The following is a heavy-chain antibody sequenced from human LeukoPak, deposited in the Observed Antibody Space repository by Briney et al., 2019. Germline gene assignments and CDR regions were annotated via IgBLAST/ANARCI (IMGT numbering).Heavy chain of an antibody. J-gene: IGHJ4*02. CDR1: GYTFSGYY. V-gene: IGHV3-11*04. CDR3: AREERSSSSDY. CDR2: ISSGATTI. Sequence: GGSLRLSRAASGYTFSGYYITWIRQAPGKGLEWVSYISSGATTIYYDDSGRGRFIICRDDEKNSLYLQTSRLRDEDTVVYCCAREERSSSSDYWGQGILVTSSS. D-gene: IGHD6-6*01.